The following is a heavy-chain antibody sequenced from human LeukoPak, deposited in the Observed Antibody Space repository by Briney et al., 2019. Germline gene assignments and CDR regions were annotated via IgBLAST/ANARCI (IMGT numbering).Heavy chain of an antibody. J-gene: IGHJ5*02. CDR2: ISGSGGST. CDR3: AKMGGVSESNARTFDP. V-gene: IGHV3-23*01. D-gene: IGHD3-16*01. CDR1: GFTFSSYA. Sequence: GGPLRLSCAASGFTFSSYAMSWVRQAPGKGLEWVSAISGSGGSTYYADSVKGRFTISRDNSKNTLYLQMKSLRVEDTALYHCAKMGGVSESNARTFDPWGQGTLVTVSS.